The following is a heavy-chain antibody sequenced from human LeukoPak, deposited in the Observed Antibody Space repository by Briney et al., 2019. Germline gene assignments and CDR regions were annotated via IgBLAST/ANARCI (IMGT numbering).Heavy chain of an antibody. CDR1: GFTFSSYS. Sequence: GGSLRLSCAASGFTFSSYSMNWVRQAPGKGLEWVSSISSSSSYIYYADSVKGRFTISRDNAKNTLYLQMNSLRAEDTAVYYCAREVPWFGELLATYYYYYGMDVWGQGTTVTVSS. CDR2: ISSSSSYI. V-gene: IGHV3-21*01. J-gene: IGHJ6*02. CDR3: AREVPWFGELLATYYYYYGMDV. D-gene: IGHD3-10*01.